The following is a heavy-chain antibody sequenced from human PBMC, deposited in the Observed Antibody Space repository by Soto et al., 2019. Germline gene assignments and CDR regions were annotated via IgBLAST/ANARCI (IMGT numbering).Heavy chain of an antibody. CDR3: ARESAYGGNPLAFDY. CDR1: GATFSSYA. D-gene: IGHD1-26*01. J-gene: IGHJ4*02. CDR2: IIPFFNTP. V-gene: IGHV1-69*01. Sequence: QEQLVQSGDEVKKPGSSVKVSCKASGATFSSYAISWVRQAPGQGLDWMGGIIPFFNTPNYAQKFQGRVTITADESTSTAYMELSSLRSEDTATYYCARESAYGGNPLAFDYWGQGTLVTVSS.